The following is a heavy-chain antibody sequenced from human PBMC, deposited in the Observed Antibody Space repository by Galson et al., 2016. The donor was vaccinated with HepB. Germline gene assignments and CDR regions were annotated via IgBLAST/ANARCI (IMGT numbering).Heavy chain of an antibody. CDR3: ARGFGEFFVEY. CDR2: IYYSGST. V-gene: IGHV4-59*01. Sequence: SETLSLTCTVSGGSIRSYSWSWIRQPPGKGLEWIGYIYYSGSTNYNPSLKSRVTISVDTSKNQFSLKLSSVTAADTAVYYCARGFGEFFVEYWGQGTLVTFAS. D-gene: IGHD3-10*01. CDR1: GGSIRSYS. J-gene: IGHJ4*02.